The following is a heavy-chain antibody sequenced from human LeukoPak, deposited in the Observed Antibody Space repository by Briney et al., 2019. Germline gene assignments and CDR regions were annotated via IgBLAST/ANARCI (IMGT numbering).Heavy chain of an antibody. D-gene: IGHD4-11*01. V-gene: IGHV1-69*04. J-gene: IGHJ5*02. CDR1: GGTFSSYA. Sequence: ASVKVSCKASGGTFSSYAISWVRQAPGQGLEWMGRIIPILGIANFAQKFQGRVTITADKSTSTAYMELSSLRSEDTAVYYCATRYSNYEERWFDPWGQGTLVTVSS. CDR3: ATRYSNYEERWFDP. CDR2: IIPILGIA.